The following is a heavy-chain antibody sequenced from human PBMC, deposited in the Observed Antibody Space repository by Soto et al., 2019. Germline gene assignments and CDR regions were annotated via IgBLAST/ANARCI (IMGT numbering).Heavy chain of an antibody. D-gene: IGHD6-19*01. CDR1: GFTFSTYA. J-gene: IGHJ4*02. Sequence: QVQLVESGGGVVQPGSSLRLSCAASGFTFSTYAMHWVRQAPGKGLEWVAVISYAANNIRYADSVKGRFTVSRDNSKKMLYLQMNSLRTEDTGLYYCARVRDNSGWYPNFDYWGQGTLVTVSS. V-gene: IGHV3-30-3*01. CDR3: ARVRDNSGWYPNFDY. CDR2: ISYAANNI.